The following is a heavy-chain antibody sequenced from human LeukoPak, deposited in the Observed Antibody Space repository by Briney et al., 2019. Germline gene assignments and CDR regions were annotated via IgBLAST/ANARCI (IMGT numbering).Heavy chain of an antibody. V-gene: IGHV3-23*01. J-gene: IGHJ4*02. CDR1: GFTFSNYA. CDR3: AKDLVVAALWYYFDY. Sequence: QPGGSLRLSCAASGFTFSNYAMTWVRQGPGKGLEWVSTISGSGGSTHYADSVKGRFIISRDNSKITLYLQMNSLRAEDTAVYYCAKDLVVAALWYYFDYWGQGTLVTVSS. D-gene: IGHD2-15*01. CDR2: ISGSGGST.